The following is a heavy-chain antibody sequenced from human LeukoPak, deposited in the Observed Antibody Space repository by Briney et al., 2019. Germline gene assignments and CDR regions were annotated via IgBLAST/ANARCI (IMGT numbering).Heavy chain of an antibody. CDR2: IYYSGST. CDR1: GGSISSYY. J-gene: IGHJ4*02. Sequence: PSEALSLTCTVSGGSISSYYWSWIRQPPGKGLEWIGYIYYSGSTNYNPPLKSRVTISVDTSKNQFSQKLSSVTAADTAVYYCARDPGAHYYGSGSYYYYFDYWGQGTLVTVSS. CDR3: ARDPGAHYYGSGSYYYYFDY. D-gene: IGHD3-10*01. V-gene: IGHV4-59*01.